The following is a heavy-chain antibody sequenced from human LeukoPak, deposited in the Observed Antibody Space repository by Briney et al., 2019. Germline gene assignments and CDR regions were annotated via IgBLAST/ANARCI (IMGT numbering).Heavy chain of an antibody. CDR1: GFTFNNYG. CDR2: IWYDGSNK. Sequence: GGSLRLSCAASGFTFNNYGMHWVRQAPGKGLEWVAVIWYDGSNKYYADSVKGRFTISRDNSKNTLYLQMNSLRAEDTAVYYCARGYYASGTSSFYFDYWGQGTLVTVSS. CDR3: ARGYYASGTSSFYFDY. V-gene: IGHV3-33*01. J-gene: IGHJ4*02. D-gene: IGHD3-10*01.